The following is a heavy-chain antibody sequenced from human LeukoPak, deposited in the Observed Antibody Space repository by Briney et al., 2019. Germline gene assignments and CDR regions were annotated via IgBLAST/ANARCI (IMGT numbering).Heavy chain of an antibody. D-gene: IGHD6-19*01. CDR2: IRYDGRNK. CDR3: VAVAGRPAGGGVYC. Sequence: PGGSLRHSCAASGVTFSSYGMHWVRQAPGKGLEWVAFIRYDGRNKCYADSVKGRFTISRDNSKNTLYLQMNSLRAEDTAVYYCVAVAGRPAGGGVYCWGQGTLVTVSS. CDR1: GVTFSSYG. V-gene: IGHV3-30*02. J-gene: IGHJ4*02.